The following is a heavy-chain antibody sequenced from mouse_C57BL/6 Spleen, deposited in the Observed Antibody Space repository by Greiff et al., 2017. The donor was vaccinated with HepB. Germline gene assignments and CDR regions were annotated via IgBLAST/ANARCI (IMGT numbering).Heavy chain of an antibody. CDR3: ARHEWESYYDYFYAMDY. D-gene: IGHD2-4*01. CDR2: FYPGSGSI. CDR1: GYTFTEYT. Sequence: VQLQQSGAELVKPGASVKLSCKASGYTFTEYTIHWVKQRSGQGLEWIGWFYPGSGSIKYNEKFKDKATLTADKSSSTVYMELSRLTSEDAAVYFGARHEWESYYDYFYAMDYWGQGTSVTVSS. J-gene: IGHJ4*01. V-gene: IGHV1-62-2*01.